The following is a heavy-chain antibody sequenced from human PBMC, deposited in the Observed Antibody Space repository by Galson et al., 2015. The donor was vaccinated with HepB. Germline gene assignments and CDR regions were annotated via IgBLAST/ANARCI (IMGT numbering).Heavy chain of an antibody. Sequence: ETLSLTCAVSGASHYPLSNFWGWIRQPPGKGLEWIGEVDRTGTIKNYNPSLRSRLTISADTSKNQFSLKLSSVTAVDTAIYYCVSTPDIIPRPFDYWGQGTLVTVSS. CDR2: VDRTGTI. V-gene: IGHV4-34*01. J-gene: IGHJ4*02. CDR1: GASHYPLSNF. D-gene: IGHD5-12*01. CDR3: VSTPDIIPRPFDY.